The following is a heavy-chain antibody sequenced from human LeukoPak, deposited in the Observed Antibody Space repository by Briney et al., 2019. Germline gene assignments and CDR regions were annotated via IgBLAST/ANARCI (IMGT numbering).Heavy chain of an antibody. CDR3: ASRVIYDSFASLDY. V-gene: IGHV4-34*01. D-gene: IGHD3-22*01. J-gene: IGHJ4*02. CDR1: GGSFSGYY. Sequence: SETLSLTCAVYGGSFSGYYWSWIRQPPGKGLEWIGEINHSGSTNYNPSLKSRVTISVDTSKNQFSLKLSSVTAADTAVYYCASRVIYDSFASLDYWGQGTLVTVSS. CDR2: INHSGST.